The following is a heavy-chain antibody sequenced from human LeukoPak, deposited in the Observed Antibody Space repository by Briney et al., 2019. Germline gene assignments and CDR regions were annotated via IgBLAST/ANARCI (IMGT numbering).Heavy chain of an antibody. D-gene: IGHD3-10*01. V-gene: IGHV4-59*08. CDR3: ARGPRYGSGSSHFDY. CDR2: IYYSGST. Sequence: PSETLSLTCTVSGGSISSYYWSWIRQPPGKGLEWIGYIYYSGSTNYNPSLKSRVTISVDTSKNQFSLKLSSVTAADTAVYYCARGPRYGSGSSHFDYWGQGTLVTVSS. CDR1: GGSISSYY. J-gene: IGHJ4*02.